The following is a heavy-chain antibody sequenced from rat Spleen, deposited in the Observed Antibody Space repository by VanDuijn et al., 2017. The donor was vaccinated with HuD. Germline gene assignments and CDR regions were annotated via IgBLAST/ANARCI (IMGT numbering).Heavy chain of an antibody. CDR2: IWSNGGT. V-gene: IGHV2-47*01. Sequence: QVQLKESGPGLVQPSETLSLTCTVSGFSLTSYSVSWIRQPPGKGLEWMGVIWSNGGTDYNSAIKSRLSISRDTSKSQVFLKMNSLQNEDKAMYCCARWRTEGPVYWYFDFWGPGTMVTVSS. J-gene: IGHJ1*01. CDR1: GFSLTSYS. CDR3: ARWRTEGPVYWYFDF. D-gene: IGHD1-11*01.